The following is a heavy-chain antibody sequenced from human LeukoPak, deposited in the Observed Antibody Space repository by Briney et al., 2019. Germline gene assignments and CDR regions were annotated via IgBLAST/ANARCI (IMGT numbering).Heavy chain of an antibody. V-gene: IGHV3-23*01. CDR1: GIVFSNTA. J-gene: IGHJ5*02. D-gene: IGHD6-19*01. CDR2: ISGGGERT. CDR3: GKDGGQYSSGPEFDP. Sequence: GGSLRLSCAASGIVFSNTAMNWARQSPGRGLEWVSAISGGGERTFYADSVKGRFTISRDSSKNMVYLQMNSLRADDTAIYYCGKDGGQYSSGPEFDPRGQGALVTVSS.